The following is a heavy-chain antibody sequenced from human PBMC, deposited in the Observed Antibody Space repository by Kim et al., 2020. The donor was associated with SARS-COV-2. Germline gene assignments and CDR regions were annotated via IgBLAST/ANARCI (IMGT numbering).Heavy chain of an antibody. CDR1: GGSISDYY. J-gene: IGHJ5*02. D-gene: IGHD7-27*01. Sequence: SETLSLTCTVSGGSISDYYWSWIRQPPGKGLEWIGYIHYGGNNNYNPSLESRVTTSVDTSKNQFSLKLTSVTAADTAVYFCARLTGDGYHNWFDPWGQGTLVTVSS. V-gene: IGHV4-59*01. CDR3: ARLTGDGYHNWFDP. CDR2: IHYGGNN.